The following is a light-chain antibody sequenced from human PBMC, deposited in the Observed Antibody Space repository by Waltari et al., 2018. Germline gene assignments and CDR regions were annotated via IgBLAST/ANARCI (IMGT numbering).Light chain of an antibody. V-gene: IGLV4-69*01. CDR3: QAWGTGTKRE. J-gene: IGLJ2*01. Sequence: QVVLTQSPSASASLGASVKLTCTLSSGHSCYAIAWHHQQPEKGPRYLMKVNSDGSHSKGDGIPDRFSGSSSGAERYLTISRLQSEDEADYYCQAWGTGTKREFGGGTKLTVL. CDR2: VNSDGSH. CDR1: SGHSCYA.